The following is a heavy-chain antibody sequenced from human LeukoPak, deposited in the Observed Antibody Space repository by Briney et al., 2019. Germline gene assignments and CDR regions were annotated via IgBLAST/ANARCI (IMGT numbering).Heavy chain of an antibody. CDR3: ARGFSLTNGDWFDP. CDR1: GGSISSSSYY. J-gene: IGHJ5*02. D-gene: IGHD2-8*01. CDR2: INHSGST. V-gene: IGHV4-39*07. Sequence: PSETLSLTCTVSGGSISSSSYYWGWIRQPPGKGLEWIGEINHSGSTNYNPSLKSRVTISVDTSKNQFSLKLSSVTAADTAVYYCARGFSLTNGDWFDPWGQGTLVTVSS.